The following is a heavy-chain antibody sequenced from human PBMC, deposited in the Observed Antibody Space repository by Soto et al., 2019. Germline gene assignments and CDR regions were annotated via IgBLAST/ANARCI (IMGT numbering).Heavy chain of an antibody. Sequence: SETLSLTCTVSGGSISSYYWSWIRQPPGKGLEWIGYIYYSGSTNYNPSLKSRVTISVDTSKNQFSLKLSSVTAADTAVYYCAREIRWLRPMGAFDIWGQGTMVTVSS. V-gene: IGHV4-59*01. CDR2: IYYSGST. CDR1: GGSISSYY. D-gene: IGHD5-12*01. CDR3: AREIRWLRPMGAFDI. J-gene: IGHJ3*02.